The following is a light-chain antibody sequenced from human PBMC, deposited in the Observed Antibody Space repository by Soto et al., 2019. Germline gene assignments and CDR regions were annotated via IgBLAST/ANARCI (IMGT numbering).Light chain of an antibody. CDR2: WAS. J-gene: IGKJ1*01. CDR1: QSVLYSSNNKDY. Sequence: DIVMTQSPDSLAVSLGERATINCKSSQSVLYSSNNKDYLAWYQQKPGQPPKLLLYWASTRESGVPDRFSGSGSGTDFALTISSLQAADVAVYYCQQYYSTPPTFGQGTKVEIK. V-gene: IGKV4-1*01. CDR3: QQYYSTPPT.